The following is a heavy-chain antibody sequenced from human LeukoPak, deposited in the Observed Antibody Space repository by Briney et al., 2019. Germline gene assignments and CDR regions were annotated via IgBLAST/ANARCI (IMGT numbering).Heavy chain of an antibody. V-gene: IGHV3-9*01. Sequence: TGGSLRLSCAAPGFTVDAYAMHWVRQAPGKGLEWVSGISGNSGSIGYADSVKGRFTISRDNAKNSLYLQMNSLRAEDTALYYCAKGQLYGGNSNWFDPWGQGTLVTVSS. CDR1: GFTVDAYA. CDR2: ISGNSGSI. CDR3: AKGQLYGGNSNWFDP. D-gene: IGHD4-23*01. J-gene: IGHJ5*02.